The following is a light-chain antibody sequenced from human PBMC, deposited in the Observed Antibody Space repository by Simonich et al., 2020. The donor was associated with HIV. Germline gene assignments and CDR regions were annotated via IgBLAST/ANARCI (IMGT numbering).Light chain of an antibody. CDR2: WAS. CDR1: QSVLYRSNNKNY. Sequence: DIVMTQSPDSLAVSLGERATINCKSSQSVLYRSNNKNYLAWYQQQPGQPPKLLFYWASTRESGVPDRFSGSGSGTDFTLTISSLQAEDVAIYYCQQYNNWPRTFGQGTKVEIK. CDR3: QQYNNWPRT. J-gene: IGKJ1*01. V-gene: IGKV4-1*01.